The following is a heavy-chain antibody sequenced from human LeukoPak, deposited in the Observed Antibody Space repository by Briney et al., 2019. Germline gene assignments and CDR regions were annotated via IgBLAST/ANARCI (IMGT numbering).Heavy chain of an antibody. D-gene: IGHD2-15*01. V-gene: IGHV3-7*01. CDR1: GFTFSNYW. CDR2: IKKDGREK. CDR3: VRDVSDENDSASRMHLDS. Sequence: GGSLRLSCAASGFTFSNYWMTWVRQAPGKGLEWVANIKKDGREKHYVDSVKGRFAISRDNARNSLFLQMNGLRAEDTAVYYCVRDVSDENDSASRMHLDSWGQGTLVSVSS. J-gene: IGHJ4*02.